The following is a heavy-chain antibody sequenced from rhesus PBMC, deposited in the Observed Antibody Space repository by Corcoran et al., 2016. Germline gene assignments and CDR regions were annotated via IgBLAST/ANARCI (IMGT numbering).Heavy chain of an antibody. V-gene: IGHV1S2*01. D-gene: IGHD2-21*01. CDR1: GYTFTDYS. Sequence: QVQLVQSGAEVKKPGSSVKVSCKASGYTFTDYSMHWVRQAPRQGLEWMGWINPYNGNKKYAQKFQVRVTMTRDTSTSTAYMELISLRSEDTAVYYCARGPGYCTGSGCYADWYFDLWGPGTPITISS. J-gene: IGHJ2*01. CDR2: INPYNGNK. CDR3: ARGPGYCTGSGCYADWYFDL.